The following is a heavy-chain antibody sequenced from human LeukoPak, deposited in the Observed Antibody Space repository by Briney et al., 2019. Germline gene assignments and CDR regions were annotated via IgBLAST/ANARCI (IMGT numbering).Heavy chain of an antibody. CDR3: ARDLNRRVFTDY. V-gene: IGHV3-7*04. CDR1: GFSFSRFW. J-gene: IGHJ4*02. CDR2: INDDGGGT. Sequence: GGSLRLSCAASGFSFSRFWMTWVRQAPGKGLEWVASINDDGGGTYYVDSVKGRFTISRDNAKNTLYLQMDSLRAEDTAVYYCARDLNRRVFTDYWGQGTLVTVSS.